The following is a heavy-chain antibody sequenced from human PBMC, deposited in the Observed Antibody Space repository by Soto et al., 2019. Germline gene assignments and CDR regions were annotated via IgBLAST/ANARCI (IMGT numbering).Heavy chain of an antibody. V-gene: IGHV3-30*18. CDR3: AKVPLDYGDYYDY. CDR1: GFTFSSYG. Sequence: QVQLVESGGGVVQPGRSLRLSCAASGFTFSSYGMHWVRQAPGKGLEWVAVISYDGSNKYYADSVKGRFTISRDNSKNTLYLQMNSLRAEDTAVYYCAKVPLDYGDYYDYWGQGTLVTVSS. J-gene: IGHJ4*02. D-gene: IGHD4-17*01. CDR2: ISYDGSNK.